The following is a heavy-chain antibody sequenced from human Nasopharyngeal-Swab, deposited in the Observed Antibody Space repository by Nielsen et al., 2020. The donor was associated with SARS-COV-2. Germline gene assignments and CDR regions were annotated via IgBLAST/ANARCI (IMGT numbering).Heavy chain of an antibody. CDR2: IYYSGSS. CDR1: SGSISSSSHY. CDR3: VKKRGGVSYFDY. V-gene: IGHV4-39*07. Sequence: SETLSLTCSVSSGSISSSSHYWVWIRQPPGEGLEWIGSIYYSGSSYYNPSLQSRVTISVDTSKNQFSLKLTSLTAVDTATYFCVKKRGGVSYFDYWGQGTLVTVSS. J-gene: IGHJ4*02. D-gene: IGHD3-16*01.